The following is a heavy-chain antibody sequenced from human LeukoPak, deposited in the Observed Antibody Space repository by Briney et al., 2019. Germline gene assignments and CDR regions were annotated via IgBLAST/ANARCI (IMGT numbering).Heavy chain of an antibody. D-gene: IGHD3-22*01. Sequence: PSETLSLTCAVYGGSFSGYYWSWIRQPPGKGLEWIGEINHSGSTNYNPSLKSRVTISVDTSKNQFSLKLSSVTAADTAVYYCARDWGGHYYDSSGLVDYWGQGTLVTVSS. CDR1: GGSFSGYY. CDR3: ARDWGGHYYDSSGLVDY. V-gene: IGHV4-34*01. J-gene: IGHJ4*02. CDR2: INHSGST.